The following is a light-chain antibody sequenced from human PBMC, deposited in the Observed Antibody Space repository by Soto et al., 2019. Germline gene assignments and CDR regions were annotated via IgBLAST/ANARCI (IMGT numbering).Light chain of an antibody. V-gene: IGKV3-20*01. CDR3: QQLGNSLWT. CDR2: GAS. CDR1: QSVNSIY. J-gene: IGKJ1*01. Sequence: EIVVTQSPGTLSLSPGDRATLSCRASQSVNSIYLAWYQQKPGQAPRLLVYGASNRATGIPDRFSGSGSGTDFTLTISRLEPEDFAVYYCQQLGNSLWTFGQGTKVEVK.